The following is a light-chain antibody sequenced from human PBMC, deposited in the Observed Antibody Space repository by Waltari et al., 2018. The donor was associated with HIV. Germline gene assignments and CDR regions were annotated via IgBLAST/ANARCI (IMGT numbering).Light chain of an antibody. J-gene: IGKJ4*01. Sequence: DIVMTQSPNSLAVSLGARATINCRSSRPILFSSDNRNCLAWYQQKPGQSPKLLIFWASTRATGVPDRFSGSGSGTNFSLTISTLQTDDVALYYCQQYYSLGPTFGGGTKVEIK. CDR1: RPILFSSDNRNC. CDR3: QQYYSLGPT. V-gene: IGKV4-1*01. CDR2: WAS.